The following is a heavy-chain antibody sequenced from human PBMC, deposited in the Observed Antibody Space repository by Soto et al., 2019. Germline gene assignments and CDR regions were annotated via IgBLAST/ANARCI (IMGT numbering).Heavy chain of an antibody. D-gene: IGHD3-16*01. J-gene: IGHJ4*02. Sequence: EVQLVESGGGLVQPGGSLRLTCATSGFTLSKYWMSWVRQAPGKGLEWVANVKQDGSDKYYVDSVKGRFTISRDNAKNSLYLKMNSLRAEDTAVFYCARGGGNFDQWGQGTLVTVSS. CDR3: ARGGGNFDQ. CDR2: VKQDGSDK. CDR1: GFTLSKYW. V-gene: IGHV3-7*04.